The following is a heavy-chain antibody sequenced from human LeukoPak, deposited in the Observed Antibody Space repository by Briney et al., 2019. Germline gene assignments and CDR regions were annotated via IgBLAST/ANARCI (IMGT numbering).Heavy chain of an antibody. J-gene: IGHJ3*02. D-gene: IGHD1-26*01. CDR2: INHSGST. CDR3: ATDSRSYLGGAFDI. Sequence: PSETLSLTCAVYGGSFSGYYWSWIRQPPGKGLEWIGEINHSGSTNYNPSLKSRVTISVDTSKNQFSLKLSSVTAADTAVYYCATDSRSYLGGAFDIWGQGTMVTVSS. V-gene: IGHV4-34*01. CDR1: GGSFSGYY.